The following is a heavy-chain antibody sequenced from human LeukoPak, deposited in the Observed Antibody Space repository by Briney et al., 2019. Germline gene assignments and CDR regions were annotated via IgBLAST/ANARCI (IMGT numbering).Heavy chain of an antibody. J-gene: IGHJ4*02. CDR3: AKDAGPRITMVRGVPTPDY. Sequence: GGSLRLSCAASGFTFSSYAMSWVRQAPGKGLEWVSAISGSGGSTYYADSVKGRFTISRDNSKNTLYLQMNSLRAEDTAVYYCAKDAGPRITMVRGVPTPDYWGQGTLVTVSS. CDR2: ISGSGGST. D-gene: IGHD3-10*01. CDR1: GFTFSSYA. V-gene: IGHV3-23*01.